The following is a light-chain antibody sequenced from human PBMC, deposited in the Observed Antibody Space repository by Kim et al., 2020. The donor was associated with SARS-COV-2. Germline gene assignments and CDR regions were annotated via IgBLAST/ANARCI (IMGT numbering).Light chain of an antibody. CDR1: SGSVSASNY. V-gene: IGLV8-61*01. J-gene: IGLJ7*01. Sequence: TVVTQEPSFSVSPGGTVTLTCGLSSGSVSASNYPSWYQQTPGQAPRTLIYSTNTRSSGVPDRFSGSILGNKAALTITGAQADDECDYYCVLYMGSGISVFGGGTQLTVL. CDR3: VLYMGSGISV. CDR2: STN.